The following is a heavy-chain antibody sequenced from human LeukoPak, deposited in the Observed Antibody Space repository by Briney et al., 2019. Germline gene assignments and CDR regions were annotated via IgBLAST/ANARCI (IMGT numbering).Heavy chain of an antibody. CDR1: GYTFTSYG. CDR3: ARLRRDLGSYDGGFDY. J-gene: IGHJ4*02. Sequence: ASVKVSCKASGYTFTSYGISWVRQAPGQGLEWMGWISAYNGNTNYAQKLQGRVTMTTDTSTSTAYMELRSLRSDDTAVYYCARLRRDLGSYDGGFDYWGQGTLVTVSS. CDR2: ISAYNGNT. V-gene: IGHV1-18*01. D-gene: IGHD1-26*01.